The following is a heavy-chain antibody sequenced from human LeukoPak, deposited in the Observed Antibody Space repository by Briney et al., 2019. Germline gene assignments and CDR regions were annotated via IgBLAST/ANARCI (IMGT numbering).Heavy chain of an antibody. Sequence: GASVKVSCKASGYTFTSYYMHWVRQAPGQGLEWMGIINPSGGSTSYAQKFQGRVTMTRDMSTSTVYMELSSLRSEDTAVYYCARAAVAGTRHYYYYYMDVWGKGTTVTVSS. V-gene: IGHV1-46*01. CDR2: INPSGGST. J-gene: IGHJ6*03. CDR3: ARAAVAGTRHYYYYYMDV. D-gene: IGHD6-19*01. CDR1: GYTFTSYY.